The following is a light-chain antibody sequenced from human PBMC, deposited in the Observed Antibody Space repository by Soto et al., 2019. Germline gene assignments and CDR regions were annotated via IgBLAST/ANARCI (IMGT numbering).Light chain of an antibody. CDR2: DAS. CDR1: QSISSW. Sequence: MQMTQSPNTLSASVGDTVTITCRASQSISSWLAWYQQKPGKAPKLLIFDASSLESGVPPRFSGSGSGTEFTLTISSLQPDDFAIYYCQQYNSYSRTFGQGTKVDIK. V-gene: IGKV1-5*01. J-gene: IGKJ1*01. CDR3: QQYNSYSRT.